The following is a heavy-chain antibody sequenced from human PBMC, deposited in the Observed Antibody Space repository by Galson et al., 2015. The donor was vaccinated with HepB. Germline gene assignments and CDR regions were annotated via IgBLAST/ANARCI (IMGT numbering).Heavy chain of an antibody. V-gene: IGHV3-21*01. D-gene: IGHD3-3*01. Sequence: LRLSCAASRFTFSTYSMNWVRQAPGKGLEWVSSISSSSNQKYYADSVKGRFTISRDNAKNSLYLQMNSLRAEDTAVYYCARDSPDIFFGVVIAREMDVWGKGTTVIVSS. CDR2: ISSSSNQK. CDR3: ARDSPDIFFGVVIAREMDV. J-gene: IGHJ6*03. CDR1: RFTFSTYS.